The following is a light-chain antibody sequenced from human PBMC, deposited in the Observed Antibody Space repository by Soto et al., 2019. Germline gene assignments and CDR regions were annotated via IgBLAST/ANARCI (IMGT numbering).Light chain of an antibody. Sequence: DIQMTPSPSSLSASVGDRVTITCHSSQDISNYLNWYQQKPGRAPKLLIYDASNLETGFPSRFSGSGSGTALTFTISSLQPEAIATYYCQQYDNLPFTLGPGTKVDI. CDR1: QDISNY. V-gene: IGKV1-33*01. CDR3: QQYDNLPFT. CDR2: DAS. J-gene: IGKJ3*01.